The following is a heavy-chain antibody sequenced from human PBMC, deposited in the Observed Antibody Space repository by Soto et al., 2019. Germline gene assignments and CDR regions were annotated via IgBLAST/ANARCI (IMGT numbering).Heavy chain of an antibody. J-gene: IGHJ6*02. CDR1: GGSVSSGSDY. CDR2: IYYSGST. Sequence: QVQLQESGPGLVKPSETLSLTCTVSGGSVSSGSDYWSWIRQPPGKGLEWMGYIYYSGSTNYNPSLKSRVTISVDTSKNQFSLKLSSVTAADTAVYYCAREVVPGNYVYYYYGMDVWGQGTTVTVSS. V-gene: IGHV4-61*01. D-gene: IGHD1-7*01. CDR3: AREVVPGNYVYYYYGMDV.